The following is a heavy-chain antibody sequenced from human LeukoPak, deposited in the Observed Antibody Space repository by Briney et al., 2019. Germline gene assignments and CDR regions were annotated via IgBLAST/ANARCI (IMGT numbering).Heavy chain of an antibody. J-gene: IGHJ4*02. V-gene: IGHV1-69*04. D-gene: IGHD6-19*01. CDR1: GGTFSNYA. CDR3: AGDKGTSGWNEVYYFDI. CDR2: IIPVVGKP. Sequence: SVKVSCKASGGTFSNYAISWVRQAPGQGPEWMGRIIPVVGKPNYAQKFRVRVTITADRSTGTSYLELSSLTSEDTAVYYCAGDKGTSGWNEVYYFDICGQGTLVTVSS.